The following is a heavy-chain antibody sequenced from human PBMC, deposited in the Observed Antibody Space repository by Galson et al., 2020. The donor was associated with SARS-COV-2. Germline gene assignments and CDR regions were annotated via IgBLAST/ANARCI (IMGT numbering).Heavy chain of an antibody. J-gene: IGHJ4*02. D-gene: IGHD3-10*01. CDR2: IWYDGSNK. V-gene: IGHV3-33*01. CDR3: ARDGGGLMVRGVTHPQTPGPFDY. Sequence: GGSLRLSCAASGFTFSSYGMHWVRQAPGKGLEWVAVIWYDGSNKYYADSVKGRFTISRDNSKNTLYLQMNSLRAEDTAVYYCARDGGGLMVRGVTHPQTPGPFDYWGQGTLVTVSS. CDR1: GFTFSSYG.